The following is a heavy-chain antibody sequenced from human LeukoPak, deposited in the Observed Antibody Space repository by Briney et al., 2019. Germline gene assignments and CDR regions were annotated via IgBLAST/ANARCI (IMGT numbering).Heavy chain of an antibody. D-gene: IGHD2-15*01. CDR3: ARDYGLLGYCSGGSCPSPYFDY. Sequence: KSGGSLRLSCAASGFTFSSYSMNWVRQAPGKGLEWVSSISSSSSYIYYADSVKGRFTISRDNAKNSLYLQMNSLRAEDTAVYYCARDYGLLGYCSGGSCPSPYFDYWGQGTLVTVSS. J-gene: IGHJ4*02. CDR1: GFTFSSYS. V-gene: IGHV3-21*01. CDR2: ISSSSSYI.